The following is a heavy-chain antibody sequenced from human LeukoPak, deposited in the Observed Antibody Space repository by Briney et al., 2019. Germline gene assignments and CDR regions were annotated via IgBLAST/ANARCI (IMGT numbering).Heavy chain of an antibody. Sequence: SGGSLRLSCAASGFAFSSYGMHWVRQAPGKGLEWVAFIRYDGSNKYYADSVKGRFTISRDNSKNTLYLQMNSLRAEDTAVYYCAKPRIAAAGRPDYWGQGTLVTVSS. CDR3: AKPRIAAAGRPDY. CDR2: IRYDGSNK. V-gene: IGHV3-30*02. D-gene: IGHD6-13*01. J-gene: IGHJ4*02. CDR1: GFAFSSYG.